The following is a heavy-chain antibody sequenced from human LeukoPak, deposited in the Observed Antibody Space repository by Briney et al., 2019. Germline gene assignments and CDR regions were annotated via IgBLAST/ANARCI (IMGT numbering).Heavy chain of an antibody. CDR3: ARDFAVAGGVVDY. Sequence: GGSLRLSCAASGFTFSSYSMNWVRQAPGKGLEWVSYISSSSSTIYYADSVKGRFTISRDNAKNSLYLQMNSLRAEDTAVYYCARDFAVAGGVVDYWGQGTLVTVSS. V-gene: IGHV3-48*04. J-gene: IGHJ4*02. D-gene: IGHD6-19*01. CDR1: GFTFSSYS. CDR2: ISSSSSTI.